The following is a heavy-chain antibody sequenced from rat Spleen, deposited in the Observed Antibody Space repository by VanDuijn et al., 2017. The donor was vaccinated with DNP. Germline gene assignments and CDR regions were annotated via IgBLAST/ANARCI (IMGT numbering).Heavy chain of an antibody. CDR1: GFSLTSYH. Sequence: QVQLKESGPGLVQPSQTLSLTCTVSGFSLTSYHVNWVRQPPGRGLEWVGVMWSGGTTAYNSALKSRLSISRDTSKSQVFLKMNSLQTEDTAIYYCTRDGSPYYSSYMDVMDAWGRGASVTVSS. J-gene: IGHJ4*01. V-gene: IGHV2-43*01. D-gene: IGHD1-2*01. CDR2: MWSGGTT. CDR3: TRDGSPYYSSYMDVMDA.